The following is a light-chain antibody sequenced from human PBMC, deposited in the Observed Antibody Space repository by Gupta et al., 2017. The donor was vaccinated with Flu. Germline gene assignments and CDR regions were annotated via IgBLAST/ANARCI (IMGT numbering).Light chain of an antibody. J-gene: IGLJ3*02. CDR2: ENN. CDR3: GTWDGSLSAGV. Sequence: SSSNVGNPNVSWYQQLPGTDPTLLICENNQRPSGIPDRFSGSKSGTSATLGITGLQTGDEADYYCGTWDGSLSAGVFGGGTKLTVI. CDR1: SSNVGNPN. V-gene: IGLV1-51*02.